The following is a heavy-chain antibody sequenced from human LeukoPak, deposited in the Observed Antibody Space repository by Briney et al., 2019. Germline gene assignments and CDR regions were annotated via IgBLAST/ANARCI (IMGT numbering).Heavy chain of an antibody. V-gene: IGHV3-30-3*01. CDR1: GFTFSSYA. J-gene: IGHJ4*02. CDR2: ISYDGSNK. D-gene: IGHD7-27*01. CDR3: ARDETGDYYFDC. Sequence: GGSLRLSCAASGFTFSSYAMHWVRQAPGKGLEWVAVISYDGSNKYYADSVKGRFTISRDNSKNTLYLQMNSLRAEDTAVYYCARDETGDYYFDCWGQGTLVTVSS.